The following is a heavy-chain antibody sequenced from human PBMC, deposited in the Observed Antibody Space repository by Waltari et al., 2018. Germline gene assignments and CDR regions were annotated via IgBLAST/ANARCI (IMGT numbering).Heavy chain of an antibody. J-gene: IGHJ4*02. D-gene: IGHD1-1*01. V-gene: IGHV3-23*01. CDR1: GFHFGNSY. Sequence: EVRLLESGGALVQPGGSLRLSVAASGFHFGNSYMIWVRQAPGRGLEWVSTISGPAHETVYADSVKGRFTISRDNSKTTLYLQMNSLRVEDTAMYYCANYGQLPSNGDYWGQGTLVTVSS. CDR3: ANYGQLPSNGDY. CDR2: ISGPAHET.